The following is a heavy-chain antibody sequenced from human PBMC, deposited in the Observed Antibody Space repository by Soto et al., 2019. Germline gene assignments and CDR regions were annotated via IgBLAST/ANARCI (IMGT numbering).Heavy chain of an antibody. Sequence: SETLSLTFTVSGGSISGHSWTWIRQPAGMGLEWIGHIYPSGSTSYNPSLKSRVTMSLDTSNNQIFLNLTSVTAADTAVFYCVRGRAYSVYDFWGPGTLVTVSS. J-gene: IGHJ4*02. CDR3: VRGRAYSVYDF. CDR1: GGSISGHS. V-gene: IGHV4-4*07. D-gene: IGHD5-12*01. CDR2: IYPSGST.